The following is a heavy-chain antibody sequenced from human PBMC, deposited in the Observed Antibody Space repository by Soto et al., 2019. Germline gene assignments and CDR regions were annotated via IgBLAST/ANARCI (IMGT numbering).Heavy chain of an antibody. CDR1: GYIFTEYY. CDR2: FSPAGYSS. D-gene: IGHD1-1*01. CDR3: ARDLGRIASTANEY. J-gene: IGHJ4*02. Sequence: QVQLVQSGTEVKEPGASVKVSCQASGYIFTEYYIHWLRQAPGQGLEWMGLFSPAGYSSTYTQKFQGRVTMTGETATSTAYLDLRDLRSEDTAVYYCARDLGRIASTANEYWGQGTLVTVSS. V-gene: IGHV1-46*03.